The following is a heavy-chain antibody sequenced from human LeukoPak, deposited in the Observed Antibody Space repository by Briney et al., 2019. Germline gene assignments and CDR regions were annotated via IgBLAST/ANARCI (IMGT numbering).Heavy chain of an antibody. V-gene: IGHV1-2*02. J-gene: IGHJ4*02. CDR2: INPNSGGT. Sequence: ASVKVSCKASGYTFTGYYMHWVRQAPGQGLECMGWINPNSGGTYYAQTFPGRVTMTRDTSISIHYMELSSLRSDDSAVYYCARDQRGSGYSAYWGQGTLVTVSS. D-gene: IGHD3-22*01. CDR3: ARDQRGSGYSAY. CDR1: GYTFTGYY.